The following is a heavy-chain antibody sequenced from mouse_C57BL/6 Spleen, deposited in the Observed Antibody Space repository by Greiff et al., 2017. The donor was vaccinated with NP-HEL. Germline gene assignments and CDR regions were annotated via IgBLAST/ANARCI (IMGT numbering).Heavy chain of an antibody. Sequence: QVQLQQSGAELAKPGASVTLSCKASGYTFTSYWMHWVKQRPGQGLEWIGYINPSSGSTKYNQKFKDKATLTADKSSSTAYMQLSSLTYEDAAVYYCANSMVTRAMDYWGQGTSVTVSS. D-gene: IGHD2-2*01. CDR2: INPSSGST. V-gene: IGHV1-7*01. J-gene: IGHJ4*01. CDR1: GYTFTSYW. CDR3: ANSMVTRAMDY.